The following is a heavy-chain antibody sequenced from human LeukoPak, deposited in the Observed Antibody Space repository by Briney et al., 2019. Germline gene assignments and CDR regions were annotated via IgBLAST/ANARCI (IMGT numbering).Heavy chain of an antibody. CDR1: GLPFSCYW. CDR3: ASAHYGDYEGFANLNF. Sequence: GGPLTLFCAAWGLPFSCYWMIWLRQAPAKGLAGVANKKQDGSEKYYVDSVKGRFTISRDNAKNSLFLQMNSLRAEDTAVYYCASAHYGDYEGFANLNFWGQGTLVTVSS. J-gene: IGHJ4*02. D-gene: IGHD4-17*01. CDR2: KKQDGSEK. V-gene: IGHV3-7*01.